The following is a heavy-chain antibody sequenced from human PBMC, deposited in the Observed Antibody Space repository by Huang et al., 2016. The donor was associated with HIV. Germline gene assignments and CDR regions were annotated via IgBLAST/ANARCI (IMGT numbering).Heavy chain of an antibody. D-gene: IGHD3-9*01. Sequence: QVQLVQSRAEVKKPGASVKVSCKVSEYTLTELSIHWVRQPPGKGLEWMGGFDPESGETIYAQKFQGRVTMTEDTSTETACMELSGLRPEDTAVYYCATGFDVFFDFWGQGTLVTVSS. V-gene: IGHV1-24*01. CDR3: ATGFDVFFDF. CDR1: EYTLTELS. CDR2: FDPESGET. J-gene: IGHJ4*02.